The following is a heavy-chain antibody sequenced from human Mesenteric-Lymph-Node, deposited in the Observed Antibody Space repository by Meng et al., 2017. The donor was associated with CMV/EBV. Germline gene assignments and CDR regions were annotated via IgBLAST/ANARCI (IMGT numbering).Heavy chain of an antibody. CDR1: SGSLSGYY. Sequence: GSLRLSCAVYSGSLSGYYWSWIRQPPGKGLEWIGEINYSGTTNYNPSLKSRVTISLDTSKNQFSLNLSSVTAADTAVYYCPKGDNSGHYYNYFDRWGQGTLVTVSS. CDR3: PKGDNSGHYYNYFDR. CDR2: INYSGTT. D-gene: IGHD3-22*01. J-gene: IGHJ5*02. V-gene: IGHV4-34*01.